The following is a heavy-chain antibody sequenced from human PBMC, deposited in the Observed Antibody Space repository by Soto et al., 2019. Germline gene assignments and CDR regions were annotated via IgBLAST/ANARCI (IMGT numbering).Heavy chain of an antibody. D-gene: IGHD3-10*01. J-gene: IGHJ5*02. Sequence: SETLSLTCTVSGASISSRSHYWNWIRRVPGKGLEFIGYIFYTGATYYNPSLRGRVSMSADTSKNQFSLNLRSVTAADTAICYCAREGRHSGGMRESWCDPWGQGTQVT. CDR1: GASISSRSHY. CDR2: IFYTGAT. CDR3: AREGRHSGGMRESWCDP. V-gene: IGHV4-31*03.